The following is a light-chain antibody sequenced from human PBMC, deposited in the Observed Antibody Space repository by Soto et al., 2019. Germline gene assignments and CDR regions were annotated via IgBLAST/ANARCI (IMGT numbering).Light chain of an antibody. J-gene: IGKJ2*02. Sequence: DIQMTQSPSTLSASVGDRVTITCRASQSISSWLAWYQQKPGKAPKLLIYDASSLESGVPSRFSGSGSGTEFTLTISSLQPDDFATSYCQQYNSYSGSTFGQGTKLEIK. CDR1: QSISSW. CDR2: DAS. CDR3: QQYNSYSGST. V-gene: IGKV1-5*01.